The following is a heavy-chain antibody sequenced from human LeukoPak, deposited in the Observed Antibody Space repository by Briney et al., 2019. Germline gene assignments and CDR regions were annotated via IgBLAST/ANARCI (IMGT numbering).Heavy chain of an antibody. CDR1: GFILRNYA. Sequence: GGSLRLSCAASGFILRNYAVNWVRQAPGKGPEWVSSITGSGGGTSYADSVKGRFTISRDKSKSTLYLQLNSLRAEDTAVYYCARGLGSYQWGQGTLVTVSS. CDR3: ARGLGSYQ. V-gene: IGHV3-23*01. D-gene: IGHD1-26*01. CDR2: ITGSGGGT. J-gene: IGHJ4*02.